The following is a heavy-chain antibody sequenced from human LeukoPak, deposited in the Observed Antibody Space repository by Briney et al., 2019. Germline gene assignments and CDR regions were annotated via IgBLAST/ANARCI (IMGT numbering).Heavy chain of an antibody. CDR1: GYTFTSYY. Sequence: ASVKVSCKASGYTFTSYYMHWVRQAPGQGLEWMGIINPSGGSTSYAQKFQGRVTMTRDTSTSTVYMELSSLRSEDMAVYYCAGDTAMVTVFDYWGQGTLVTVSS. D-gene: IGHD5-18*01. V-gene: IGHV1-46*03. CDR2: INPSGGST. J-gene: IGHJ4*02. CDR3: AGDTAMVTVFDY.